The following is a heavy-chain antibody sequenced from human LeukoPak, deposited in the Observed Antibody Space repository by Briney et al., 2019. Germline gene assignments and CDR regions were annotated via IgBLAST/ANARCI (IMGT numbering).Heavy chain of an antibody. Sequence: GGSLRLSCAPSGFIFTNAWMKWVRQAPGKGLEWVGRIKSKTDGGTIDYAAPVKGRFTISRDDPKNTLYLQMDNLKTEDTAIYYCSTPSFWGQGTLVTVSS. V-gene: IGHV3-15*07. CDR1: GFIFTNAW. J-gene: IGHJ4*02. CDR3: STPSF. CDR2: IKSKTDGGTI.